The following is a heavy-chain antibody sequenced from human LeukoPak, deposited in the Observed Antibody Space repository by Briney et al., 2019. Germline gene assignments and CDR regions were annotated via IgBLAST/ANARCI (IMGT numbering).Heavy chain of an antibody. V-gene: IGHV4-34*01. CDR3: AMRAGYFDY. CDR2: INHSGST. D-gene: IGHD3-16*01. Sequence: PSETLSLTCAVYGGSFSGYYWSWIRQPPGKWLEWIGEINHSGSTNYNPSLKSRVTISVDTYKNQFSLKLSSVTAADTAVYYCAMRAGYFDYWGQGTLVTVSS. CDR1: GGSFSGYY. J-gene: IGHJ4*02.